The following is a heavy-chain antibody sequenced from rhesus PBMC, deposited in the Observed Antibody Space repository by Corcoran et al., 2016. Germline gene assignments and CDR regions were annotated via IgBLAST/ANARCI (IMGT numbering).Heavy chain of an antibody. D-gene: IGHD2-21*01. Sequence: EVQLAESGGGLVQPGGSLRLSCAASGLTVSNHWMRWVRQAPGKGLEWLSDIYGRTMYSGDSVKGRFTVSRDNAKNSLYLQTNSLRAEDTAVYYCSRVFGRSRFDVWGAGVLVTVSS. CDR1: GLTVSNHW. CDR3: SRVFGRSRFDV. V-gene: IGHV3-11*01. CDR2: IYGRTM. J-gene: IGHJ5-1*01.